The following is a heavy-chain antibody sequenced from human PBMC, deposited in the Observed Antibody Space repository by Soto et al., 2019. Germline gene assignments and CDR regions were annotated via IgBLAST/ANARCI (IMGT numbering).Heavy chain of an antibody. CDR2: IYYSGST. CDR3: ARVGGTTGDAFDI. Sequence: PSETLSLTCTVSGGSISSGDYYWGWIRQPPGKGLEWIGYIYYSGSTYYNPSLKSRVTISVDTSKNQFSLKLSSVTAADTAVYYCARVGGTTGDAFDIWGQGTMVTVSS. CDR1: GGSISSGDYY. V-gene: IGHV4-30-4*01. J-gene: IGHJ3*02. D-gene: IGHD1-1*01.